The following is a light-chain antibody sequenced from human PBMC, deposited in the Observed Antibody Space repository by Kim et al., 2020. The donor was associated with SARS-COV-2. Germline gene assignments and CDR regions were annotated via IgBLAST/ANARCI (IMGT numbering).Light chain of an antibody. J-gene: IGKJ2*01. V-gene: IGKV3D-20*01. CDR3: QQYGSSPRT. Sequence: EIVLTQSPDTLSLSPGERATLSCGASQSVSSSSLAWYQQKPGLAPRLLIYDASSRATGIPDRFSGSGSGTDFTLTISRLEPEDFAVYYCQQYGSSPRTFGQGTKLEI. CDR1: QSVSSSS. CDR2: DAS.